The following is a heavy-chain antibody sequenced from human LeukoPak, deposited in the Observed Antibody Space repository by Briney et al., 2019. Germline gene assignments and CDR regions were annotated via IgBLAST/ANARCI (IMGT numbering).Heavy chain of an antibody. Sequence: GGSLRLSCAASGFTFSTYSMNWVRQAPGKGLEWISHINLDPNTIYYADSVKGRFAISRDNAKNLMYLQMNSLRAEDTAVYYCARAPIRTLFDYWGQGTLVTVSS. CDR2: INLDPNTI. CDR1: GFTFSTYS. V-gene: IGHV3-48*01. CDR3: ARAPIRTLFDY. D-gene: IGHD1-14*01. J-gene: IGHJ4*02.